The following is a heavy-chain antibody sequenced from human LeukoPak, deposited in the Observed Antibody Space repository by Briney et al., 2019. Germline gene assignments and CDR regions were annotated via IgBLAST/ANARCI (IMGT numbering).Heavy chain of an antibody. Sequence: SQTLSLTCAVSGGSISSGGYSWSWIRQPPGKGLEWIGEINHSGSTNYNPSLKSRVTISVDTSKNQFSLKLSSVTAADTAVYYCARYCSGGSCYSYNWFDPWGQGTLVTVSS. D-gene: IGHD2-15*01. CDR2: INHSGST. J-gene: IGHJ5*02. CDR3: ARYCSGGSCYSYNWFDP. CDR1: GGSISSGGYS. V-gene: IGHV4-30-2*01.